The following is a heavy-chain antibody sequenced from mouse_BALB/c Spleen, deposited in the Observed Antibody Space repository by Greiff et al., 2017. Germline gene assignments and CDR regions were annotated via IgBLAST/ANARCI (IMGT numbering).Heavy chain of an antibody. V-gene: IGHV3-2*02. CDR2: ISYSGST. D-gene: IGHD1-3*01. Sequence: DVKLQESGPGLVKPSQSLSLTCTVTGYSITSDYAWNWIRQFPGNKLEWMGYISYSGSTSYNPSLKSRISITRDTSKNQFFLQLNSVTTEDTATYYCARRSSYAMDYWGQGTSVTVSS. CDR3: ARRSSYAMDY. J-gene: IGHJ4*01. CDR1: GYSITSDYA.